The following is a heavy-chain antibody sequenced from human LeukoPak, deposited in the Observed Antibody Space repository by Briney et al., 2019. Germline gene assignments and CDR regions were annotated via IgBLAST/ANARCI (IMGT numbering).Heavy chain of an antibody. CDR1: GGSISSYY. J-gene: IGHJ4*02. V-gene: IGHV4-4*07. Sequence: SETLSLTCTVSGGSISSYYWSWIRQPAGKGLEWIGRIYTSGSTNYNPSLKRRVTMSVDTSKNQFSLKLSSVTAADTAVYYCARDCSSTGCYTGGVDYWGQGTLVTVSS. CDR2: IYTSGST. D-gene: IGHD2-2*02. CDR3: ARDCSSTGCYTGGVDY.